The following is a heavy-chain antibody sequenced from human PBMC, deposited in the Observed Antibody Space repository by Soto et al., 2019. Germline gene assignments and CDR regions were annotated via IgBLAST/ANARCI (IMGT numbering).Heavy chain of an antibody. CDR2: IIHRFGKD. V-gene: IGHV1-69*01. CDR1: GGTLTNYA. J-gene: IGHJ4*02. D-gene: IGHD2-15*01. Sequence: VLLVQSGAEVKKPGSSVRVSCKASGGTLTNYAISWVCQAPGQGLEWMGVIIHRFGKDNYAQNFQARVYITADASTATAYMDLSSLRSADTAFYYCAFGNATSWLPVVYFHYWVQGTLVTVSS. CDR3: AFGNATSWLPVVYFHY.